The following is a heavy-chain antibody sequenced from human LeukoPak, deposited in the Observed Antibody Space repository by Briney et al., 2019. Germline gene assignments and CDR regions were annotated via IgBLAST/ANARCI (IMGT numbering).Heavy chain of an antibody. D-gene: IGHD4-11*01. J-gene: IGHJ6*02. V-gene: IGHV4-59*01. CDR2: IYYSGST. CDR1: GGSNRSYY. CDR3: TRWPPPRYSYGMDD. Sequence: SETLSLTGAVSGGSNRSYYWSWIRQPPGKGLEWIGYIYYSGSTNYNPSLKSRVTISVDTSKNQFSLKVSSVTAADTAVYYCTRWPPPRYSYGMDDWGQGTMVTVSS.